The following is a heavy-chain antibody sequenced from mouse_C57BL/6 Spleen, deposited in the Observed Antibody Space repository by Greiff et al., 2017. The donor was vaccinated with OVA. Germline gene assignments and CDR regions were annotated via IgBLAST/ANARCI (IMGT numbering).Heavy chain of an antibody. J-gene: IGHJ2*01. CDR2: IYPGDGDT. V-gene: IGHV1-82*01. CDR3: ARNGWDVRGYFDY. Sequence: VQLQQSGPELVKPGASVKISCKASGYAFSSSWMNWVKQRPGKGLEWIGRIYPGDGDTNYNGKFKGKATLTADKSSSTAYMQLSSLTSEDSAVYFCARNGWDVRGYFDYWGQGTTLTVSS. CDR1: GYAFSSSW. D-gene: IGHD4-1*01.